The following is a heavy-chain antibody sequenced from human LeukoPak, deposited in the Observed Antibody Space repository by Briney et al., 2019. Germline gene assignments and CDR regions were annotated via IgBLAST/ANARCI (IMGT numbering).Heavy chain of an antibody. D-gene: IGHD6-13*01. Sequence: SVKVSCKATGGTFSSYAISWVRQAPGQGLEWMGGIIPIFGTANYAQKFQGRVTITTDESTSTAYMELSSLRSEDTAVYYCARSVTAAGSKSGLFDYWGQGTLVTVSS. CDR2: IIPIFGTA. CDR1: GGTFSSYA. V-gene: IGHV1-69*05. J-gene: IGHJ4*02. CDR3: ARSVTAAGSKSGLFDY.